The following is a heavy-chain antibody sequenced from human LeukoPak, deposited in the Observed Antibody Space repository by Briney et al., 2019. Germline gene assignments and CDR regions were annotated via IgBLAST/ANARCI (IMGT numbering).Heavy chain of an antibody. CDR3: AKLTYYDILTGFYSSYYFDS. CDR1: GFTFSSYA. J-gene: IGHJ4*02. Sequence: GGSLRLSCAASGFTFSSYAMTWVRQAPGKGLEWVSATSGSGVSTYYADSVKGRFTISRDNSKNTLYLQMNSLRAEDTAVYYCAKLTYYDILTGFYSSYYFDSWGQGPCSPSPQ. V-gene: IGHV3-23*01. D-gene: IGHD3-9*01. CDR2: TSGSGVST.